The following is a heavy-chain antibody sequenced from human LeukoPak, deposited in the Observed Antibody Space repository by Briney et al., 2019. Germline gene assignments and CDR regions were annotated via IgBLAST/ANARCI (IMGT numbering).Heavy chain of an antibody. Sequence: PGRSLRLSCAASGFTFSNYGIHWVRQAPGKGLEWVTFILFDESNIYYADSVKGRFTISRDDSKNTVYLQMNSLRPEDTALYYCAKGGSRGTYYFDYWGQGTLVTVSS. CDR2: ILFDESNI. CDR3: AKGGSRGTYYFDY. CDR1: GFTFSNYG. D-gene: IGHD6-19*01. V-gene: IGHV3-30*02. J-gene: IGHJ4*02.